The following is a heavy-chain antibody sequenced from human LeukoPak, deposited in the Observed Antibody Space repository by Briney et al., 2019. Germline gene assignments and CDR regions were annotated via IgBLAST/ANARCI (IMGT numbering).Heavy chain of an antibody. Sequence: GGSLRLSCAASGFTFSRYAMSWVRQVPGKGLEWVSCITTSGGDTYYADSVKGRFTISRDNLKNTMYLQMNSLRAEDTAVYFCAKDGDRAFDIWGQGTMVTVSS. CDR1: GFTFSRYA. CDR2: ITTSGGDT. V-gene: IGHV3-23*01. J-gene: IGHJ3*02. CDR3: AKDGDRAFDI.